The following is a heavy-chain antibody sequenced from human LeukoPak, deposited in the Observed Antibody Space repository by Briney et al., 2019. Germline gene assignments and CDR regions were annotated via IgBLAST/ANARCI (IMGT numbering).Heavy chain of an antibody. CDR3: ARESGKFDY. CDR2: ISGDGVST. J-gene: IGHJ4*02. V-gene: IGHV3-43*02. Sequence: GGSLRLSCVASGLPIGDFAMHWVRQAPGQGLEWVSLISGDGVSTFFTDSAKGRFSISRDNSKNSLFLEMSSLRTEDTAMYYCARESGKFDYWGQGTLVAVSS. CDR1: GLPIGDFA.